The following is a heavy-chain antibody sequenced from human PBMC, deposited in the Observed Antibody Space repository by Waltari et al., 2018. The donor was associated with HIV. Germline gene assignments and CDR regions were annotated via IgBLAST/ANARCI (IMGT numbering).Heavy chain of an antibody. D-gene: IGHD3-10*01. CDR2: LSSSGNFK. V-gene: IGHV3-21*02. CDR1: GFIFNTYS. Sequence: EVQLVESGGGPVKPGESLRLSCVTSGFIFNTYSMTWVRQAPGKGRGWVSSLSSSGNFKHYADSVKGRFTISRDNAENSLYLQMNGLRAEDTAIYYCARDSRGSTWSLNWFDPWGQGTLVTVSS. J-gene: IGHJ5*02. CDR3: ARDSRGSTWSLNWFDP.